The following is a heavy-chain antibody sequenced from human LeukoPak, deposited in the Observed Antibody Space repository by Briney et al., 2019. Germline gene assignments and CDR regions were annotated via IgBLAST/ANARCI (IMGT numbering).Heavy chain of an antibody. CDR2: IYPGDSDT. CDR3: ARRSAVTPYWYFDL. Sequence: GESLKISCKSSGYSFTNYWIAWVRQMPGKGLEWMGIIYPGDSDTRYSPSFQGQVTISAVKSISTAYLQWSSLKASDTAMYYCARRSAVTPYWYFDLWGRGTLVTVSS. D-gene: IGHD4-17*01. V-gene: IGHV5-51*01. CDR1: GYSFTNYW. J-gene: IGHJ2*01.